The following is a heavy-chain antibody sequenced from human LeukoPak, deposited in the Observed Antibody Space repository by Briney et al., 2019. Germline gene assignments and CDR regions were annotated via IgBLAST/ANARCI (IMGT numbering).Heavy chain of an antibody. CDR1: GGSFSGHY. Sequence: SETLSLTCAVYGGSFSGHYWSWIRQPPGKGLEWIGEINHSGSTNYNPSLKSRVTISVDTSKNQFSLKLSSVTAADTAVYYCARGPSVCTTTRYGVYYYYYYMDVWGKGTTVTVSS. CDR3: ARGPSVCTTTRYGVYYYYYYMDV. J-gene: IGHJ6*03. D-gene: IGHD1-1*01. V-gene: IGHV4-34*01. CDR2: INHSGST.